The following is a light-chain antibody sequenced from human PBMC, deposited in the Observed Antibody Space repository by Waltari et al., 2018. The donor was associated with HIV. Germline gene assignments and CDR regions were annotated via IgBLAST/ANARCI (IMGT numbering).Light chain of an antibody. V-gene: IGLV1-40*01. CDR3: QSYDSSLTDGV. Sequence: QSVLTQPPSVSGAPGQTVIISCTGSSSNIGAGYDVHWYQQFPGTAPKLLIYGNTKRPSGVPDRVSGSKSGTSASLAITGLRAEDEADYYCQSYDSSLTDGVFGGGTKLSVL. J-gene: IGLJ3*02. CDR2: GNT. CDR1: SSNIGAGYD.